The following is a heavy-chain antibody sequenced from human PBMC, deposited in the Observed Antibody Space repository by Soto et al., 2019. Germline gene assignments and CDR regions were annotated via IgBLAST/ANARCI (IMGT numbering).Heavy chain of an antibody. CDR2: IYPGDSDI. CDR1: GYHFPNHS. Sequence: GGSLKISFQSSGYHFPNHSVVLGLQLPGKGLDCMGIIYPGDSDIRYSPSFQGQVTISADKSITNASLQWSGLKASDTAIYYCVRQNKWIKGWNHFEYWGQGILVSVSS. V-gene: IGHV5-51*01. J-gene: IGHJ4*02. D-gene: IGHD5-12*01. CDR3: VRQNKWIKGWNHFEY.